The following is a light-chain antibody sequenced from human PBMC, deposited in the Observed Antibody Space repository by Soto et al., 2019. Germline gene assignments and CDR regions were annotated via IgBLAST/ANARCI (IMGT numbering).Light chain of an antibody. V-gene: IGKV3-15*01. J-gene: IGKJ5*01. CDR3: QQYNNWPTIT. Sequence: EIVLTQSPDTLSLSPGERATLSCWASHSVTTHLAWFQQRPGQTPRLLIYAASTRATVIPTRFSGSGSGTEFTLTISSLQSEDFAVYYCQQYNNWPTITFGQGTRLEIK. CDR1: HSVTTH. CDR2: AAS.